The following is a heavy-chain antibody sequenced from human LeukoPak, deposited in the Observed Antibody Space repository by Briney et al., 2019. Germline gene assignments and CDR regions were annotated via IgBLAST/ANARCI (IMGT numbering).Heavy chain of an antibody. CDR3: ARDHRVVTALDGFDP. CDR1: GYTFSMYG. CDR2: VSAHDGHT. Sequence: ASVKVSCKASGYTFSMYGISWVRQAPGQGLEWMGWVSAHDGHTNLAQKLQGRVTMTTDTSTSTAYMELRSLRSDDTAVYYCARDHRVVTALDGFDPWGQGTLVTVSS. J-gene: IGHJ5*02. V-gene: IGHV1-18*01. D-gene: IGHD2-21*02.